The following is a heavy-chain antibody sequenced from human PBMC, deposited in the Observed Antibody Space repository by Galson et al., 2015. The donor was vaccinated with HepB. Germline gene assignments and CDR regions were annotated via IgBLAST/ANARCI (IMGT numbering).Heavy chain of an antibody. J-gene: IGHJ3*02. Sequence: SLRLSCAASGFTVSSNYMSWVRQAPGKGLEWVSFLYSDGRTSYADSVKGRFTISRDNSMNTLYLQMNSLRPEDTAIYSCARVKARSAQSSGWYHAFDIWGQGTVVTVSS. V-gene: IGHV3-66*01. D-gene: IGHD6-19*01. CDR1: GFTVSSNY. CDR3: ARVKARSAQSSGWYHAFDI. CDR2: LYSDGRT.